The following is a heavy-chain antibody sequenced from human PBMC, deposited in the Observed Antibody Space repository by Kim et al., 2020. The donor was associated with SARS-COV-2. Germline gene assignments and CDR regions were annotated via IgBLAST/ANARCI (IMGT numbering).Heavy chain of an antibody. Sequence: TYTADSVQGRFSISRDNSKSTLFLQMHGLRVEDTAMYYCAKERAGENYDYWGQGTLVTVSS. CDR2: T. CDR3: AKERAGENYDY. D-gene: IGHD3-16*01. J-gene: IGHJ4*02. V-gene: IGHV3-23*01.